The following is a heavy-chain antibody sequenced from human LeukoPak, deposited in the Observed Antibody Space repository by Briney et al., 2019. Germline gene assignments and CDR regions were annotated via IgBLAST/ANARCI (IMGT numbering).Heavy chain of an antibody. D-gene: IGHD3-22*01. Sequence: GGSLRLSCAASGFTVSSNYMSWVRQAPGKGLEWVAVISYDGSNKYYADSVKGRFTISRDNSKNTLYLQMNSLRAEDTAVYYCARGPYYYDSSGSSRYWGQGTLVTVSS. CDR3: ARGPYYYDSSGSSRY. J-gene: IGHJ4*02. V-gene: IGHV3-30-3*01. CDR2: ISYDGSNK. CDR1: GFTVSSNY.